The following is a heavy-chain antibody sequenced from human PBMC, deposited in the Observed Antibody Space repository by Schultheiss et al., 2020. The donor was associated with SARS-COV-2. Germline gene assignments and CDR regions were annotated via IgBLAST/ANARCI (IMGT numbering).Heavy chain of an antibody. D-gene: IGHD3-10*01. CDR2: INPNSGGT. Sequence: ASVKVSCKASGYTFTGYYMHWVRQAPGQGLEWMGRINPNSGGTNYAQKFQGRVTMTRDTSTSTVYMELSSLRSEDTAVYYCAGAAPIERWLGYWGQGTLVTVSS. CDR3: AGAAPIERWLGY. J-gene: IGHJ4*02. V-gene: IGHV1-2*06. CDR1: GYTFTGYY.